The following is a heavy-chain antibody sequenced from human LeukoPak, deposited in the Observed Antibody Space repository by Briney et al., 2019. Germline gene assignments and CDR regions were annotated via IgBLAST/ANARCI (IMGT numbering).Heavy chain of an antibody. V-gene: IGHV1-69*01. CDR1: GGTFSSYA. D-gene: IGHD6-19*01. CDR3: ARGRSSGWYGGDYDEANYFDY. CDR2: IIPIFGTA. Sequence: SVKVSCKASGGTFSSYAISWVRQAPGQGLEWMGGIIPIFGTANYAQKFQGRVTIAADESTSTAYMELSSLRSEDTAVYYCARGRSSGWYGGDYDEANYFDYWGQGTLVTVSS. J-gene: IGHJ4*02.